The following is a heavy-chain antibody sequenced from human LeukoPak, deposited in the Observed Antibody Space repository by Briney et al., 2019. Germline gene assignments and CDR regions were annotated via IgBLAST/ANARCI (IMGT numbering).Heavy chain of an antibody. Sequence: PGGSLRLSCAASGFTFSSYGMSWVRQAPGKGLEWVSFIFSTSTYKYYTDAVKGRFTISRDNAKNSLYLQMDSLRAEDTAIYYCARDFYDGFALDYWGQGTLVTVSS. CDR2: IFSTSTYK. J-gene: IGHJ4*02. CDR3: ARDFYDGFALDY. CDR1: GFTFSSYG. D-gene: IGHD2/OR15-2a*01. V-gene: IGHV3-21*01.